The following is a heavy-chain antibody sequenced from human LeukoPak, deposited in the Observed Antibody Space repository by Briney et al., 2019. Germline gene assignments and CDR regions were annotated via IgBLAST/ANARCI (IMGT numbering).Heavy chain of an antibody. Sequence: GGSLRLSCLASGFSFNSYTMIWVREAPGKGLEWVSTISPVSSYTWYAESVKGRFTISRDNPKNSLYLQMDSLRAEDTAVYYCVRDVSRRIGMDVWGQGTTVTVSS. D-gene: IGHD2/OR15-2a*01. CDR3: VRDVSRRIGMDV. J-gene: IGHJ6*02. CDR2: ISPVSSYT. CDR1: GFSFNSYT. V-gene: IGHV3-21*01.